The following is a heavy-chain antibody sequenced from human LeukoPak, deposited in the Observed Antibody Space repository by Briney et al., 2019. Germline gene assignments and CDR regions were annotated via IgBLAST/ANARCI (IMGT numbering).Heavy chain of an antibody. CDR3: AKSGNYDFWSGYYTTFDC. D-gene: IGHD3-3*01. Sequence: GGSLRLSCAASGFTFSSYAMSWVRQAPGKGLEWVSAISGSGGSTYYADSVKGRFTISRDNSKNTLYLQMNSLRAEDTAVYYCAKSGNYDFWSGYYTTFDCWGQGTLVTVSS. CDR1: GFTFSSYA. V-gene: IGHV3-23*01. CDR2: ISGSGGST. J-gene: IGHJ4*02.